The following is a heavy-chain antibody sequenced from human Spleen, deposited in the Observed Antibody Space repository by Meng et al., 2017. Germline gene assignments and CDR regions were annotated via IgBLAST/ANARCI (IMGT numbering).Heavy chain of an antibody. D-gene: IGHD1-26*01. V-gene: IGHV1-69*05. J-gene: IGHJ4*02. CDR1: GGTFSSYA. CDR2: IIPIFGTA. Sequence: SVKVSCKASGGTFSSYAISWVRQAPGQGLEWMGGIIPIFGTANYAQKFQGRVSIARDTSASTAYMELSSLKSEDTAVYYCARQWEGWGQGTLVTVSS. CDR3: ARQWEG.